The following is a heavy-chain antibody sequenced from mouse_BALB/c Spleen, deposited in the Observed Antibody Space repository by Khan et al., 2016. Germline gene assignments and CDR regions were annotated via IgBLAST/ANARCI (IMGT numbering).Heavy chain of an antibody. CDR1: GYSITSGYY. V-gene: IGHV3-6*02. Sequence: EVQLQESGPGLVKPSQSLSLTCSVTGYSITSGYYWNWIRQFPGNKLEWMGYISYDGSNNYNPSLKHRISITRDTSKNQFFLKLNSVTTEDTATYYCARDGYRYDGGYYYAMDYWGQGTSVTVSS. D-gene: IGHD2-14*01. CDR3: ARDGYRYDGGYYYAMDY. J-gene: IGHJ4*01. CDR2: ISYDGSN.